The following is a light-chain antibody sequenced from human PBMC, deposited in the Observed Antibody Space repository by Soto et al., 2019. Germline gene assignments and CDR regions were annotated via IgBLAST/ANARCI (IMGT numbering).Light chain of an antibody. CDR3: QQYSNWPPIT. CDR1: QSVSIH. CDR2: DTS. J-gene: IGKJ5*01. V-gene: IGKV3-15*01. Sequence: MSLSPVAVSLSLGERATLSCRASQSVSIHLAWYQQKPGQAPRLLIYDTSTRATGIPARFSGSGSGTEFTLTISSLQSEDFAVYYCQQYSNWPPITFGQGTRLEI.